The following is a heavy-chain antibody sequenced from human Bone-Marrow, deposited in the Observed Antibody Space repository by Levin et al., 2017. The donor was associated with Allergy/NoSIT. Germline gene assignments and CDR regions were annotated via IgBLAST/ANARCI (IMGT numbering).Heavy chain of an antibody. CDR2: IDPSDSYT. Sequence: GESLKISCKGSGYSFTSYWISWVRQMPGKGLEWMGRIDPSDSYTNYSPSFQGHVTISADKSISTAYLQWSSLKASDTAMYYCARHTNYDILTGYLEYWGQGTLVTVSS. D-gene: IGHD3-9*01. CDR3: ARHTNYDILTGYLEY. CDR1: GYSFTSYW. J-gene: IGHJ4*02. V-gene: IGHV5-10-1*01.